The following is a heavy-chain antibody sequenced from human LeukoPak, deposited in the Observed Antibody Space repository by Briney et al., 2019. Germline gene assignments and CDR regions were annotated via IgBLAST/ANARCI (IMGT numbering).Heavy chain of an antibody. Sequence: PSETLSLTCAVSGAAISSGGYSWSWIRQPPGKGLEWIGYIYPGGSTYYNPSLKSRVTISVDRSKNQSSLKLSSVTAADTAVYYCARGERYSAYADYWGQGTLVAVSS. J-gene: IGHJ4*02. V-gene: IGHV4-30-2*01. CDR2: IYPGGST. D-gene: IGHD5-12*01. CDR1: GAAISSGGYS. CDR3: ARGERYSAYADY.